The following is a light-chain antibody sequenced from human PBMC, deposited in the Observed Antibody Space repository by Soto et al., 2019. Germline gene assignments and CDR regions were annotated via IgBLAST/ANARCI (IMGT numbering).Light chain of an antibody. Sequence: EIVLTQSPGTLSLSPGERATLSCRASQSVSSSYLAWYQQHPGQAPRLLIYGASSRATGIPDRFSGSGSGTDFTLTISRREPEDVAVYYCQQYGSSPRTFGQGTKVEIK. J-gene: IGKJ1*01. CDR1: QSVSSSY. CDR2: GAS. CDR3: QQYGSSPRT. V-gene: IGKV3-20*01.